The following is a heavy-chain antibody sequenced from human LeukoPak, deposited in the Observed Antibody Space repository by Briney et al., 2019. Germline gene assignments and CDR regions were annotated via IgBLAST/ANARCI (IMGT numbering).Heavy chain of an antibody. Sequence: PGGSLRLSCAASGFTFDDYAMHWVRHAPGKGLEWVSGISWNSGSIGYADSVKGRFTISRDNAKNSLYLQMNGLRAEDTALYYCAKAVGATNRFTFDYWGQGTLVTVSS. J-gene: IGHJ4*02. D-gene: IGHD1-26*01. V-gene: IGHV3-9*01. CDR3: AKAVGATNRFTFDY. CDR2: ISWNSGSI. CDR1: GFTFDDYA.